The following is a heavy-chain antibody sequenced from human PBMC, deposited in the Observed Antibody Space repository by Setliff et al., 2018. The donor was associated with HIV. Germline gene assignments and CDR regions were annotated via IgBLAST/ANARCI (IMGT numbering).Heavy chain of an antibody. Sequence: SETLSLTCTVSGGSISSHYWGWIRQPPGKGLEWIGSIYYSGSTYYNPSLKSRVTISVDTSKNQFSLKLSSVSAADTAVYYCARFAAAGAPGPTDFAYWGQGTLVTVSS. CDR1: GGSISSHY. CDR3: ARFAAAGAPGPTDFAY. CDR2: IYYSGST. J-gene: IGHJ4*02. D-gene: IGHD6-13*01. V-gene: IGHV4-39*01.